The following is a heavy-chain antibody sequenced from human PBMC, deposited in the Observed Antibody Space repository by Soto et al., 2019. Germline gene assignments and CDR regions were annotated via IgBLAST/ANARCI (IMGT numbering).Heavy chain of an antibody. Sequence: EVQLVESGGGLVKPGGSLRLSCAASGFTFSSYSMNWVRQAPGKGLEWVSSISRSNSYKYYADSVKGRFTISRANAKNXLYLQVHSLRAQDTAVYYCARLGAVAGIGGYYFDYWGQGTLVTVSS. CDR2: ISRSNSYK. CDR3: ARLGAVAGIGGYYFDY. CDR1: GFTFSSYS. J-gene: IGHJ4*02. V-gene: IGHV3-21*01. D-gene: IGHD6-19*01.